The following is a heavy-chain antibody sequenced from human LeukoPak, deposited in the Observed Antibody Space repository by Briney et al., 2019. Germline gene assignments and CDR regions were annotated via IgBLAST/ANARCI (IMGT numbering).Heavy chain of an antibody. D-gene: IGHD3-22*01. J-gene: IGHJ4*02. Sequence: GGSLRLSCAASGFIFSSYGMHWVRQAPGKGLEWVSLIRYDGSNEYYSDSVKGRFSSSRDNSKDTLYLQMNSLRAEDTAVYYCASYSSGVYWGQGTLVTVSS. CDR2: IRYDGSNE. CDR1: GFIFSSYG. CDR3: ASYSSGVY. V-gene: IGHV3-30*02.